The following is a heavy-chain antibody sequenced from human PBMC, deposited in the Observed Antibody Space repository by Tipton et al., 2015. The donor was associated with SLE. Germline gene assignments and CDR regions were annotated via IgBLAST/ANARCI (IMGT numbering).Heavy chain of an antibody. V-gene: IGHV4-39*02. CDR2: VYYTGTT. D-gene: IGHD4-23*01. CDR1: GDSISGTTYS. Sequence: GLVKPSETLSLTCTVSGDSISGTTYSWAWIRQSPGKGLDWIGSVYYTGTTFYNPSLESRVTVSLDTSRNRFSLKLSSVTAADTAVYYCARGGLVITLGMDVWGQGTTVTVSS. CDR3: ARGGLVITLGMDV. J-gene: IGHJ6*02.